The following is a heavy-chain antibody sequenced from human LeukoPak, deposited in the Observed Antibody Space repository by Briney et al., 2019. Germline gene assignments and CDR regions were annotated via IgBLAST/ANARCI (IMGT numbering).Heavy chain of an antibody. V-gene: IGHV4-34*01. CDR1: GGSFSGYY. CDR2: INHSGST. D-gene: IGHD5-12*01. CDR3: ARGRGRYSGYDWLDY. Sequence: PSETLSLTCAVYGGSFSGYYWSWIRQPPGKGPEWIGEINHSGSTNYNPSLKSRVTISVDTSKNQFSLKLSSVTAADTAVYYCARGRGRYSGYDWLDYWGQGTLVTVSS. J-gene: IGHJ4*02.